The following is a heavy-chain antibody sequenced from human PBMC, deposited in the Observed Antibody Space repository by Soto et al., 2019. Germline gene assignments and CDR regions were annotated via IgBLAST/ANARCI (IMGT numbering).Heavy chain of an antibody. CDR2: IRSKANNYAT. V-gene: IGHV3-73*01. CDR1: GFTFSGSA. D-gene: IGHD3-9*01. J-gene: IGHJ3*02. CDR3: TSTTLLRYFDWLLGAEDSFDI. Sequence: GGSLRLSCAASGFTFSGSAMHWVRQASGKGLEWVGLIRSKANNYATAYAASVRGRFTISRDDSKNTAYLQMNSLKTEDTAVYYCTSTTLLRYFDWLLGAEDSFDIWGQGTMVTVSS.